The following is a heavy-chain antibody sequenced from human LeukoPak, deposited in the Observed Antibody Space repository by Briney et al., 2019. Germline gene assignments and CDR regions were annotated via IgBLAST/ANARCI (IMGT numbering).Heavy chain of an antibody. CDR2: IYWNDDK. J-gene: IGHJ4*02. Sequence: SGPTLVNPTQTLTLTRTFSGLSLSTSGVSVSWIRQPPGKALEWLALIYWNDDKRYSPSLKRKLTITKDTSKNQLIRTMTNVDPVDPATYFCAHSLATFGTFIEKPFDYWGQGTLVTVSS. CDR1: GLSLSTSGVS. V-gene: IGHV2-5*01. D-gene: IGHD3-16*02. CDR3: AHSLATFGTFIEKPFDY.